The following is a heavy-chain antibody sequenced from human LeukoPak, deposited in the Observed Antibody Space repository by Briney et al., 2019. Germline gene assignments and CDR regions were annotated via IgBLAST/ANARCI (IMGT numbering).Heavy chain of an antibody. Sequence: GGSLRLSCAASGFTFSSYAMTWVRQAPGKGLEWVSSITGGGDTAYYADSVRGRFTISRDNSKNTLSVQMNSLRAEDTAVYYCAKQRSEVVVAATNYWGQGTLVTVSS. CDR3: AKQRSEVVVAATNY. J-gene: IGHJ4*02. D-gene: IGHD2-15*01. CDR2: ITGGGDTA. V-gene: IGHV3-23*01. CDR1: GFTFSSYA.